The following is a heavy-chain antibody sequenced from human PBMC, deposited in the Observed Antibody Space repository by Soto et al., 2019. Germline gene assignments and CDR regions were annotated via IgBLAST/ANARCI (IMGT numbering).Heavy chain of an antibody. Sequence: PRLSCAASGFTFSSYWMSWVRQAPGKGLEWVANIKQDGSEKYYVDSVKGRFTISRDNAKNSLYLQMNSLRAEDTAVYYCARDGSYYYDSNYDYWGQGTLVTVSS. CDR3: ARDGSYYYDSNYDY. V-gene: IGHV3-7*03. J-gene: IGHJ4*02. D-gene: IGHD3-22*01. CDR1: GFTFSSYW. CDR2: IKQDGSEK.